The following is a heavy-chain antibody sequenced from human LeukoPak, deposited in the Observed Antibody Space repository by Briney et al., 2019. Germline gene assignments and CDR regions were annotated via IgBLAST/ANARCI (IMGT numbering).Heavy chain of an antibody. J-gene: IGHJ4*02. V-gene: IGHV4-59*12. D-gene: IGHD6-19*01. CDR3: ASAPSSSAWWYFDY. CDR1: GGSISSYY. CDR2: IYYSGST. Sequence: SETLSLTCTVSGGSISSYYWSWIRQPPGKGLEWIGYIYYSGSTNYNPSLKSRVTIPVDTSKNQFSLKLSSVTAADTAVYYCASAPSSSAWWYFDYWGQGTLVTVSS.